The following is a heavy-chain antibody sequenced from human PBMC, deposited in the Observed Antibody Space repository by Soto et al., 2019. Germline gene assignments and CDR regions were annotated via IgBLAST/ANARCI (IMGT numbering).Heavy chain of an antibody. CDR1: GYSFTSYA. CDR3: AREYIAAGLFDY. CDR2: INAGNGNT. J-gene: IGHJ4*02. Sequence: VSVKVSCKACGYSFTSYAMHWLCQAPGQRLEWMGWINAGNGNTKYSQKFQGRVTITRDTSASTAYMELSSLRSEDTAVYYCAREYIAAGLFDYWGQGTLVTVSS. V-gene: IGHV1-3*01. D-gene: IGHD6-13*01.